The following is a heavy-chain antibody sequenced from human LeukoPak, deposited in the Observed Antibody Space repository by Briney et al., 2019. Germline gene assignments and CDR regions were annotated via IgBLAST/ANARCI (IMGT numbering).Heavy chain of an antibody. Sequence: GGSLRLSCAASGFTFSDYYMAWIRQAPGKGLEWLSHISSSGATTYNPDSVKGRFTISRDNTKNSVYLQMNSLRAEDTAVYYCAKDVSSGWYIIDYFDYWGQGTLVTVSS. CDR3: AKDVSSGWYIIDYFDY. CDR1: GFTFSDYY. V-gene: IGHV3-11*01. CDR2: ISSSGATT. J-gene: IGHJ4*02. D-gene: IGHD6-19*01.